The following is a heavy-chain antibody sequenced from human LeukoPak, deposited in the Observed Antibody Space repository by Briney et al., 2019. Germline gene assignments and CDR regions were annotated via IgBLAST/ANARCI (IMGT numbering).Heavy chain of an antibody. J-gene: IGHJ4*02. D-gene: IGHD3-10*01. V-gene: IGHV3-30-3*01. CDR1: GFTFSDYA. CDR2: TSYDGSTK. Sequence: QPGRSLRLSCAASGFTFSDYAFHWVRQAPGKGLEWVSLTSYDGSTKYYADSVKGRFTISRDNFKNTVYLQMNSLRSEDTAAYYCARGGDYGSSGSFRWRHFDYWGQGTLVTVSS. CDR3: ARGGDYGSSGSFRWRHFDY.